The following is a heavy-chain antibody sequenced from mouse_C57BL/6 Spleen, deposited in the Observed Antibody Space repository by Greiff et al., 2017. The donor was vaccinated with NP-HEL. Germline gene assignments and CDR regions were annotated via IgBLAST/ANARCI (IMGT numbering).Heavy chain of an antibody. CDR2: IYPGDGDT. Sequence: VQLVESGPELVKPGASVKISCKASGYAFSSSWMNWVKQRPGKGLEWIGRIYPGDGDTNYNGKFKGKATLTADKSSSTAYMQLSSLTSEDSAVYFCARSGGSSYGWYFDVWGTGTTVTVSS. CDR1: GYAFSSSW. D-gene: IGHD1-1*01. J-gene: IGHJ1*03. V-gene: IGHV1-82*01. CDR3: ARSGGSSYGWYFDV.